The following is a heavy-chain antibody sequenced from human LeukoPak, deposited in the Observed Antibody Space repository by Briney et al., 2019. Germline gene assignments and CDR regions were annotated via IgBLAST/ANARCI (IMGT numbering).Heavy chain of an antibody. V-gene: IGHV2-5*02. CDR2: IYWDDDK. D-gene: IGHD3-9*01. CDR1: GFSLSTSGVS. CDR3: AHSNYDILTGYPSLDYYYGMDV. J-gene: IGHJ6*04. Sequence: SGPTLVKPTQTLTLTCTFSGFSLSTSGVSAGWIRQPPGKALEWLALIYWDDDKRYSPSLKSRLTITKDTSKNQVVLTMTNMDPVDTATYYCAHSNYDILTGYPSLDYYYGMDVWGKGTTVTVSS.